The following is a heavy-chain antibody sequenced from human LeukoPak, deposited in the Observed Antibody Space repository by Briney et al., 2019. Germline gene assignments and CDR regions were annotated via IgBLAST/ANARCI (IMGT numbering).Heavy chain of an antibody. CDR3: ARSVVMVGGTRWFDP. J-gene: IGHJ5*02. D-gene: IGHD2-15*01. Sequence: GGSLRLSCAASGFTFSSYSMNWVRQAPGKGLEWVSFISSSSSYIYYADSVKGRFTISRGNAKNSLYLQMNSLRAEDTAVYYCARSVVMVGGTRWFDPWGQGTQVTVSS. V-gene: IGHV3-21*01. CDR2: ISSSSSYI. CDR1: GFTFSSYS.